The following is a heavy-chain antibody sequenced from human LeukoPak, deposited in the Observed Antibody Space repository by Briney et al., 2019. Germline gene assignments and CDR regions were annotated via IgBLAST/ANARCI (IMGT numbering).Heavy chain of an antibody. CDR1: GYTFTGYY. J-gene: IGHJ4*02. CDR3: ARYPGTTAYPFDY. CDR2: INPNSGGT. V-gene: IGHV1-2*02. Sequence: ASVKVSCKASGYTFTGYYMHWVRQAPGQGLEWMGWINPNSGGTNYAQKFQGRFTITRDTSISTAYLELSRLRSDDTAVYYCARYPGTTAYPFDYGGQGSLVTVSS. D-gene: IGHD1-1*01.